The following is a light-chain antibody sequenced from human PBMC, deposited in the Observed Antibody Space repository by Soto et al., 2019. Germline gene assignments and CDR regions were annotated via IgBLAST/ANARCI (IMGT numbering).Light chain of an antibody. CDR3: QHYNSYSEA. CDR1: QSVGSY. Sequence: EIVLTQSPAILSLSPGERATLSCRASQSVGSYLGWYQQKPGQAPRLLIYDASKRVSGIPARFSGSGSGTDFTLTISSLEPDDFATYYCQHYNSYSEAFGQGTKVELK. J-gene: IGKJ1*01. V-gene: IGKV3-11*01. CDR2: DAS.